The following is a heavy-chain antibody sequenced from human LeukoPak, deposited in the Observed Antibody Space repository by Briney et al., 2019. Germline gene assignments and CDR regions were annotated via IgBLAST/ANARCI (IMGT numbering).Heavy chain of an antibody. J-gene: IGHJ3*02. CDR1: AFIFSGHW. V-gene: IGHV3-7*03. Sequence: GESLRLSCEGSAFIFSGHWMNWVRQAPRKGLEWVANIKQDGSEKYYVDSVKGRFTISRDNAKNSLYLQMNSLRAEDTAVYYCARFPQGAFDIWGQGTMVTVSS. CDR3: ARFPQGAFDI. CDR2: IKQDGSEK.